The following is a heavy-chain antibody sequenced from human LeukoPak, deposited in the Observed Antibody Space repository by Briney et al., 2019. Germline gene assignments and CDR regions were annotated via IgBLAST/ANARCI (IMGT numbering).Heavy chain of an antibody. J-gene: IGHJ4*02. CDR2: TRYRSTWNT. CDR3: VRDFHWPFDY. CDR1: GDSVPRESVS. D-gene: IGHD3-9*01. Sequence: SQTLSLTCAMSGDSVPRESVSSNWVRQSPSRGLEYLGRTRYRSTWNTFYSLSVQGRITINADTSRNQVSLRLNSVTPEDTALYYCVRDFHWPFDYWGQGTLVTVSS. V-gene: IGHV6-1*01.